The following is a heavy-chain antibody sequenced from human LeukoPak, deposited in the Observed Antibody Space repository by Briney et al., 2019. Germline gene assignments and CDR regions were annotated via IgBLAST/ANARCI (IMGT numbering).Heavy chain of an antibody. D-gene: IGHD3-9*01. CDR2: IYTSGST. CDR1: GFTFSSYA. Sequence: GSLRLSCAASGFTFSSYAMSWVRQAPGKGLEWIGRIYTSGSTNYNPSLKSRVTMSVDTSKNQFSLKLSSVTAADTAVYYCARVNLNYDILTGYSYYMDVWGKGTTVTISS. V-gene: IGHV4-4*07. CDR3: ARVNLNYDILTGYSYYMDV. J-gene: IGHJ6*03.